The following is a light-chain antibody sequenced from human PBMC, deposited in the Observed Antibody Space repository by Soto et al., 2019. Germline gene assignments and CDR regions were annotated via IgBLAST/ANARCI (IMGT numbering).Light chain of an antibody. J-gene: IGKJ5*01. CDR1: QDINTY. CDR2: AAS. Sequence: DIQLTQSPSFLSASVGDRVTITCRASQDINTYLAWYQQKPGKAPKLLIFAASTLQNGVPSRFSGSGSGTEFTVTITSLQPEDCATYYCQQRKRYPITFGQGTRLEIK. CDR3: QQRKRYPIT. V-gene: IGKV1-9*01.